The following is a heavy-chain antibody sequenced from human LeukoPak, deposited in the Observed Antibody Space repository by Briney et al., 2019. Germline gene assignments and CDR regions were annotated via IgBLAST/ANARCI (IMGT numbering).Heavy chain of an antibody. J-gene: IGHJ4*02. D-gene: IGHD6-13*01. CDR1: GFTFSSYA. Sequence: GGSLRLSCAASGFTFSSYAMSWVRQAPGKGLEWVSAISGSGGSTYYADSVKGRFTISRDNSKDTLYLQMNSLRAEDTAVYYCAKDKLQQLVRYYFDYWGQGTLVTVSS. CDR3: AKDKLQQLVRYYFDY. CDR2: ISGSGGST. V-gene: IGHV3-23*01.